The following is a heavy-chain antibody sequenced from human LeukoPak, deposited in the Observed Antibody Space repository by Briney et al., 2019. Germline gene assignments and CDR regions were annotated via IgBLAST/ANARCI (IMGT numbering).Heavy chain of an antibody. D-gene: IGHD2-2*01. CDR1: GFTFSSYS. Sequence: GSLRLSCAASGFTFSSYSMNWVRQAPGKGLEWISAMSGTGGSTYYADSVKGRFTISRDNSKSTLYLQMNSLRAEDTALYYCATGILVPGGLYYLDFWGQGTLVTVSS. CDR2: MSGTGGST. V-gene: IGHV3-23*01. CDR3: ATGILVPGGLYYLDF. J-gene: IGHJ4*02.